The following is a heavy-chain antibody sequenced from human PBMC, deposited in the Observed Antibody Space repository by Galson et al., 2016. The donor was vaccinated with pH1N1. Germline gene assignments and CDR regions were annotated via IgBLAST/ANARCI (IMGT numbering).Heavy chain of an antibody. CDR2: IKSRGDGATV. CDR3: STDPLSTKGGRPLNFVYYYSMDV. J-gene: IGHJ6*03. CDR1: GFTFRNAW. Sequence: SLRLSCAASGFTFRNAWMNWVRQPPGKGLEWVGRIKSRGDGATVDYAAPVKGRFIISRDDVKSTLYLHMRSLKTEDTAVYYCSTDPLSTKGGRPLNFVYYYSMDVWGQGTTVAVSS. V-gene: IGHV3-15*01. D-gene: IGHD6-6*01.